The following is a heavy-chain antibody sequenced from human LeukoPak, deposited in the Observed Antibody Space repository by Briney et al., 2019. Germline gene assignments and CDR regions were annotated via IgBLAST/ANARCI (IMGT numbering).Heavy chain of an antibody. Sequence: GGSLRLSCAASGFTFSSYAMSWVRQAPGKGLEWVSSISSSGGSTYYADSVKGRFTISRDTSKNTLYLQMNSLRPEDTAVYYCARDAKQLPYWGQGTLVTVPS. V-gene: IGHV3-23*01. CDR2: ISSSGGST. CDR1: GFTFSSYA. CDR3: ARDAKQLPY. J-gene: IGHJ4*02. D-gene: IGHD5-24*01.